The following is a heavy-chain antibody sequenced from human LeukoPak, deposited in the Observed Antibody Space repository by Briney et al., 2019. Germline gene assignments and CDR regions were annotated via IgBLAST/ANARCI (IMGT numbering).Heavy chain of an antibody. CDR2: IIPIFGTA. Sequence: SVKVSCKASGGTFSSYAISWVRQAPGQGLEWMGGIIPIFGTANYAQKFQGRVTITADESTSTAYMELSSLRSEDTAVYYCARPTRRDGYNPDAFDIWGQGTMVTVSS. CDR1: GGTFSSYA. J-gene: IGHJ3*02. D-gene: IGHD5-24*01. V-gene: IGHV1-69*13. CDR3: ARPTRRDGYNPDAFDI.